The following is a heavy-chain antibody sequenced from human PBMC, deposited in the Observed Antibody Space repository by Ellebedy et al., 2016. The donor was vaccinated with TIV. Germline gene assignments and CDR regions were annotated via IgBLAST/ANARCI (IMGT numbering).Heavy chain of an antibody. CDR3: ARDDEYRFDY. D-gene: IGHD2/OR15-2a*01. CDR1: GFIFTNYG. J-gene: IGHJ4*02. Sequence: GESLKISCAASGFIFTNYGMHWVRQAPGKGLEWVAATSHDGNNKYYADSVKGRFTISRDNYKNTLYLQMNSLRAEDSAVYYCARDDEYRFDYWGQGAPVTVSS. CDR2: TSHDGNNK. V-gene: IGHV3-30*03.